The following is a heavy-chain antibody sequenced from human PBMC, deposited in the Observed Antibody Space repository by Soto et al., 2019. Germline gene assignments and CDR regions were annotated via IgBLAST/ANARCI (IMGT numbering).Heavy chain of an antibody. J-gene: IGHJ4*02. Sequence: PGGSLRLSCAASGFTFSSYAMSWVRQAPGKGLEWVSAISGSGGSTYYADSLKGRFTISRDNSKNTLYLQMNSLRAEDTAVYYCAKDPLRYCSGGSCPNFDYWGQGTLVTVSS. V-gene: IGHV3-23*01. CDR3: AKDPLRYCSGGSCPNFDY. CDR1: GFTFSSYA. D-gene: IGHD2-15*01. CDR2: ISGSGGST.